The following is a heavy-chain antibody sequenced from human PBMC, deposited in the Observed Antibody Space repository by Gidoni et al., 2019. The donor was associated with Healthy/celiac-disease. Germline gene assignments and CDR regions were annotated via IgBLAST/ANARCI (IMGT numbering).Heavy chain of an antibody. CDR2: IYPGDSDT. CDR1: GYSFTSYW. V-gene: IGHV5-51*03. D-gene: IGHD2-15*01. Sequence: EVQLVQSGAEVKKPGESLKISCKGSGYSFTSYWIGWVRQMPGKGLEWMGIIYPGDSDTRYSPSFQGQVTISADKSISTAYLQWSSLKASDTAMYYCARYQGYCSGGSCYSKHYYYYGMDVWGQGTTVTVSS. J-gene: IGHJ6*02. CDR3: ARYQGYCSGGSCYSKHYYYYGMDV.